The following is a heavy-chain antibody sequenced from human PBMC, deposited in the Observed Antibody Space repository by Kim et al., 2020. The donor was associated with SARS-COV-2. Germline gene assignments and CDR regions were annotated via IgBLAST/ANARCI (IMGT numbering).Heavy chain of an antibody. Sequence: YNPSLKSRVTISVDTSKIQFSLKLSSVTAADTAVYYCARGRGSGSLTFDYWGQGTLVTVSS. D-gene: IGHD3-10*01. J-gene: IGHJ4*02. CDR3: ARGRGSGSLTFDY. V-gene: IGHV4-34*01.